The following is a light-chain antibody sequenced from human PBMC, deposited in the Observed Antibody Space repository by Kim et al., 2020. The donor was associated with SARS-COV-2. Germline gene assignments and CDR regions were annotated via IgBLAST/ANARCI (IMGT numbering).Light chain of an antibody. V-gene: IGKV3-11*01. Sequence: PVESATLSCRASQSVRTYLAWYQQKPGQAPRLLIYDASNRATGIPARVSGSGSGTDFTLTISSLEPEDFAVYYCQQRGNWPTFGQGTRLEIK. CDR3: QQRGNWPT. CDR2: DAS. CDR1: QSVRTY. J-gene: IGKJ5*01.